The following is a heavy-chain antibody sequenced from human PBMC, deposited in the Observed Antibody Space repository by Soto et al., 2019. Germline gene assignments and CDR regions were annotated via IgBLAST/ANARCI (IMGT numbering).Heavy chain of an antibody. V-gene: IGHV3-30-3*01. J-gene: IGHJ3*02. D-gene: IGHD3-22*01. CDR2: ILYDGSNK. CDR1: GFTFSSYA. CDR3: ARDFHYYDSRHDAFDI. Sequence: QVQLVESGGGVVQPGRSLRLSCAASGFTFSSYAMHWVRQAPGKGLEWVAVILYDGSNKYYADSVKGRFTISRDNSKNTLYLQMNSLRAEDTAVYYCARDFHYYDSRHDAFDIWGQGTMVTVSS.